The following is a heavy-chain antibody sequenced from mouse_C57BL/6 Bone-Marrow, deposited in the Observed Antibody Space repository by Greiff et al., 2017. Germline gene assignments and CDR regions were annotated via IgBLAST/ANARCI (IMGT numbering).Heavy chain of an antibody. Sequence: VQLQQSGPELVKPGASVKIPCKASGYTFTDYNMDWVKQSHGKSLEWIGDINPNNGGTSYNQKFKGQATLTVAKSSSTAYMELRSLTSEDTAVYYCARRTGGGDFDYGGQGTTLTVSS. D-gene: IGHD4-1*01. J-gene: IGHJ2*01. CDR3: ARRTGGGDFDY. CDR1: GYTFTDYN. CDR2: INPNNGGT. V-gene: IGHV1-18*01.